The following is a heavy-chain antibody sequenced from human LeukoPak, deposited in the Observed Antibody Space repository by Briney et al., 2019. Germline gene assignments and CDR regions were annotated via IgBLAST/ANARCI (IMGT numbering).Heavy chain of an antibody. V-gene: IGHV3-21*01. CDR2: ISSSSSYI. D-gene: IGHD6-13*01. Sequence: PGGSLRLSCAASGFTFSSYSMNWVRQAPGKGLEWVSSISSSSSYIYYADSVKGRFTISRDNAKDSLYPQMNSLRAEDTAVYYCARDQEQQLAHFDYWGQGTLVTVSS. J-gene: IGHJ4*02. CDR3: ARDQEQQLAHFDY. CDR1: GFTFSSYS.